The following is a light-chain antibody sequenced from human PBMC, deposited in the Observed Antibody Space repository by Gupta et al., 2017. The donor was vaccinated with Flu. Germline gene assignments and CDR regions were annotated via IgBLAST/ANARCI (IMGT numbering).Light chain of an antibody. CDR1: ESVNRNY. V-gene: IGKV3-20*01. J-gene: IGKJ2*01. CDR3: QHDGNSPYT. Sequence: CTLSSSAGESVTLAGRAGESVNRNYLASYQQKPGQAPRLLMYGTSNRAPGIPDRFSGGGSGTDFTLTINRLEPEDYAIFYCQHDGNSPYTFGQGTKLEIK. CDR2: GTS.